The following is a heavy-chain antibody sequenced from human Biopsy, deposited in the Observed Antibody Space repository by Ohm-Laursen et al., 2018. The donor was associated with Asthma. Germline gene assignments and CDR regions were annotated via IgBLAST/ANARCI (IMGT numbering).Heavy chain of an antibody. CDR2: IMTVFGTT. V-gene: IGHV1-69*13. D-gene: IGHD6-19*01. Sequence: SVKVSCKAPGGTFSNFAISWVRQAPGQGLEWLGGIMTVFGTTNYAQKFQGRVTITADEPTSTAYMEVTSLRSEDPAIYYCAGCQVGYSSGWSLLLKKIYYSGMDVWGQGTAVTVSS. CDR3: AGCQVGYSSGWSLLLKKIYYSGMDV. CDR1: GGTFSNFA. J-gene: IGHJ6*02.